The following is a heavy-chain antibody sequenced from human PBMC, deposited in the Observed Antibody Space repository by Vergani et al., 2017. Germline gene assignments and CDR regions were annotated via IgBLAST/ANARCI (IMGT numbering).Heavy chain of an antibody. CDR3: ARMPTTKNSSGWSGFDY. D-gene: IGHD6-19*01. J-gene: IGHJ4*02. CDR2: ISSSGSTI. Sequence: VQLLESGGGLVKPGGSLRLSCAASGFTFSNAWMSWVRQAPGKGLEWVSYISSSGSTIYYADSVKGRFTISRDNAKNSLYLQMNSLRAEDTAVYYCARMPTTKNSSGWSGFDYWGQGTLVTVSS. CDR1: GFTFSNAW. V-gene: IGHV3-11*01.